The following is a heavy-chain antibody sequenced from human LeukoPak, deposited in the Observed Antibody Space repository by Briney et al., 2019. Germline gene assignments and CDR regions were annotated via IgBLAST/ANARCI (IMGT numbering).Heavy chain of an antibody. Sequence: AGGSLRLSCAAPGFTFSSYWMSWVRQAPGKGLEWVANIKQDGSEKYYVDSVKGRFTISRDNAKNSLYLQMNSLRAEDTAVYYCARLRRFGELWSGYYYGIDVWGQGTTVTVSS. V-gene: IGHV3-7*01. CDR1: GFTFSSYW. D-gene: IGHD3-10*01. CDR3: ARLRRFGELWSGYYYGIDV. CDR2: IKQDGSEK. J-gene: IGHJ6*02.